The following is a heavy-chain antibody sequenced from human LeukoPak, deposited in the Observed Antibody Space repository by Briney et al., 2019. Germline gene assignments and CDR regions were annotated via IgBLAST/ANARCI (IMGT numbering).Heavy chain of an antibody. CDR2: IYNSGST. Sequence: SETLSLTCTVSGGSVSSGSNYWSWLRQPPGKGLEWIGYIYNSGSTNYNPSLKSRVTISEDTSKNQFSLKLSSVTAADAAVYYCARYKAPYGMDVWGQGTTVTVSS. CDR3: ARYKAPYGMDV. V-gene: IGHV4-61*01. J-gene: IGHJ6*02. CDR1: GGSVSSGSNY. D-gene: IGHD1-14*01.